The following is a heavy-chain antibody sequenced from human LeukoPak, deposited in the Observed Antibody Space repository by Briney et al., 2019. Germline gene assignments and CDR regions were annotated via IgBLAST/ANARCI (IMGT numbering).Heavy chain of an antibody. V-gene: IGHV3-30*18. CDR3: AKSGTRSSWSPRVKTYLDY. Sequence: GGSLRLSCAASGFTFSDAWMSWVRQIPGKGLEWVAVISYDGSNKYYADSVKGRFTISRDNSKNTLYLQMNSLRAEDTAVYYCAKSGTRSSWSPRVKTYLDYWGQGTLVTVSS. D-gene: IGHD6-13*01. J-gene: IGHJ4*02. CDR2: ISYDGSNK. CDR1: GFTFSDAW.